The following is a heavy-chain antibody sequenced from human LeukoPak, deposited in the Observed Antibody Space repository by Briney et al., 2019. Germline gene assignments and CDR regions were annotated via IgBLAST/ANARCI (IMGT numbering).Heavy chain of an antibody. CDR3: ARESGVCASATCYQPFDY. J-gene: IGHJ4*02. CDR1: GGTFSNYS. V-gene: IGHV1-69*04. Sequence: ASVKVSCKASGGTFSNYSITWVRQAPGQGLEWMGRIIPILGITNYAQKFQDRVTITADKSTTTVYMELSSLRSEDTAVYFCARESGVCASATCYQPFDYWGQGTLVTVSS. CDR2: IIPILGIT. D-gene: IGHD2-2*01.